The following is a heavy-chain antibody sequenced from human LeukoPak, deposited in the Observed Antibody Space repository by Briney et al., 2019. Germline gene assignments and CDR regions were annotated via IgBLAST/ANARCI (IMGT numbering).Heavy chain of an antibody. J-gene: IGHJ4*02. CDR1: GFTFSSYS. CDR2: ISSSSSYI. CDR3: AKVPNIVVVVAAWAYFDY. Sequence: PGGSLRLSCAASGFTFSSYSMNWVRQAPGKGLEWVSSISSSSSYIYYADSVKGRFTISRDNSKNTLYLQMNSLRAEDTAVYYCAKVPNIVVVVAAWAYFDYWGQGTLDTVSS. V-gene: IGHV3-21*04. D-gene: IGHD2-15*01.